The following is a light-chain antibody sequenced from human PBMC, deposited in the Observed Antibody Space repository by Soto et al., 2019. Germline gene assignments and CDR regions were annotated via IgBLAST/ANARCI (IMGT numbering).Light chain of an antibody. CDR2: EVT. Sequence: QSVLTQPASVSGSPGQSITISCTGTSSDVSIYNYVSWYQQHPGKAPKLIIYEVTNRPSGVSNRFSGAKSGNTASLTISGLQVEDEADYYCCSYTSSINYVFGAGTNSPS. V-gene: IGLV2-14*01. J-gene: IGLJ1*01. CDR3: CSYTSSINYV. CDR1: SSDVSIYNY.